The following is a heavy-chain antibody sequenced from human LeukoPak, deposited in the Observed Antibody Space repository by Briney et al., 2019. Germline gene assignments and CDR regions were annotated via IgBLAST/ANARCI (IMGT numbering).Heavy chain of an antibody. CDR2: ISGGADAT. CDR3: TKDQRYYDFWSGYYPAAFDI. Sequence: GGSLRLACAASGFTFSRFAMCWVRQAPGKGLEWVSAISGGADATYYADSVRGRFSVSRDNSKNTLDLQMNSLRAEDTAVYYCTKDQRYYDFWSGYYPAAFDIWGQGTMVTVSS. CDR1: GFTFSRFA. D-gene: IGHD3-3*01. J-gene: IGHJ3*02. V-gene: IGHV3-23*01.